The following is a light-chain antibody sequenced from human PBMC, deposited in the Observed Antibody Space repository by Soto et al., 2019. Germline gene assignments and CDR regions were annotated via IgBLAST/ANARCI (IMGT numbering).Light chain of an antibody. V-gene: IGKV3-20*01. CDR1: QSVSSRN. Sequence: EIVLTQSPGTLSLSPGERATLSCRASQSVSSRNLAWYQQKPGQAPRLLIFDASSRATGIPDRFSGSGSGTDLTLTITRLEPEDFAVYYCQQYGDSLWTFGQGTKV. CDR3: QQYGDSLWT. J-gene: IGKJ1*01. CDR2: DAS.